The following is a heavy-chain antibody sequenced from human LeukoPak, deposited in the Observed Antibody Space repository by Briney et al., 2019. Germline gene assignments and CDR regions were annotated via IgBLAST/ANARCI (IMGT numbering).Heavy chain of an antibody. Sequence: GGSLRLSCAASGFTVSSNYMSWVRQAPGKGLEWVSVIYSGGSTYYADSVKGRFTISRDNSENTLYLQMNSLRAEDTAVYYCASKNKLVLDAFDIWGQGTMVTVSS. CDR1: GFTVSSNY. CDR3: ASKNKLVLDAFDI. CDR2: IYSGGST. V-gene: IGHV3-53*01. D-gene: IGHD6-13*01. J-gene: IGHJ3*02.